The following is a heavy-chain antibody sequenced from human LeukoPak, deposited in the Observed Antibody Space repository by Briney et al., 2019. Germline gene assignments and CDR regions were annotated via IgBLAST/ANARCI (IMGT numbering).Heavy chain of an antibody. Sequence: SETLSLTCTVSGGSISSYYWSWIRQPPRKGLEFIGHIYYSGSTNYNPSLKSRVTISVDTSKNQFSLKLSSVTAADTAVYYCAREGGYSYGRFDYWGQGTLVTVSS. CDR2: IYYSGST. V-gene: IGHV4-59*01. CDR1: GGSISSYY. J-gene: IGHJ4*02. D-gene: IGHD5-18*01. CDR3: AREGGYSYGRFDY.